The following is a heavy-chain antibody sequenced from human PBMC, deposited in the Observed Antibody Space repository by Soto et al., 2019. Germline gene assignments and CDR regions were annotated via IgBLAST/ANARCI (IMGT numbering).Heavy chain of an antibody. CDR1: GFTVSSNY. CDR3: ARDRDYYDSSGYPGVYFDY. CDR2: AYSGGST. D-gene: IGHD3-22*01. V-gene: IGHV3-66*01. J-gene: IGHJ4*02. Sequence: PGGSLRLSCAVSGFTVSSNYMSWVRQAPGKGLEWVSVAYSGGSTYYADSVKGRFTISRDNSKNTLYLQMNSLRAEDTAVYYCARDRDYYDSSGYPGVYFDYWGQGTLVIVSS.